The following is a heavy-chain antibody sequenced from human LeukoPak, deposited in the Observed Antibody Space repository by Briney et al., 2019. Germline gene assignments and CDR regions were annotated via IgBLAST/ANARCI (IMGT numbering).Heavy chain of an antibody. CDR3: ARGPQWGSGWYGGAFDI. Sequence: ASVKVSCKASVGTFSSYAISWVRQAPGQGLEWMGRIIPIFGIANYAQKFQGRVTITADKSTSTAYMELSSLRSEDTAVYYCARGPQWGSGWYGGAFDIWGQGTMVTVSS. CDR2: IIPIFGIA. V-gene: IGHV1-69*04. CDR1: VGTFSSYA. D-gene: IGHD6-19*01. J-gene: IGHJ3*02.